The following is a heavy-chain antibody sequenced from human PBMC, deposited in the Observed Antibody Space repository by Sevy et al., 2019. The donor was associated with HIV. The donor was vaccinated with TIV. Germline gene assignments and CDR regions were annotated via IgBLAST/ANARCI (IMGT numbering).Heavy chain of an antibody. CDR3: AKRRVQSGLSGGGANYGWDV. Sequence: GGSLRLSCAASGFPFSNYAMSWIRQAPGKGLEWVSTLIGGGSRTYYADSVTGRFTIPRDNSKNTLYLKMNSLRADDTAIYYCAKRRVQSGLSGGGANYGWDVCGPGTTVTVSS. CDR2: LIGGGSRT. J-gene: IGHJ6*02. CDR1: GFPFSNYA. D-gene: IGHD2-15*01. V-gene: IGHV3-23*01.